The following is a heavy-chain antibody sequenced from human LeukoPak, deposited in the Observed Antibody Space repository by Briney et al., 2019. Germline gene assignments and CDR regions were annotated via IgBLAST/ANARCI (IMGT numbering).Heavy chain of an antibody. CDR1: GGSISSYY. V-gene: IGHV4-59*01. J-gene: IGHJ3*02. D-gene: IGHD1-26*01. Sequence: SETLSLTCTVSGGSISSYYWSWIRQPPGKGLEWIGYIYYSGSTNYNPSLKSRVTISVDTSKNQFSLKLSSVTAADTAVYYCARAKVGALNAFDIWGQGTMVTVSS. CDR2: IYYSGST. CDR3: ARAKVGALNAFDI.